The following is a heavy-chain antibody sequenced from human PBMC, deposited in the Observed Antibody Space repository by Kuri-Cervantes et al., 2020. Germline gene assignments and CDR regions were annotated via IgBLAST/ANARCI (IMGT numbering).Heavy chain of an antibody. CDR2: INPNSGGT. V-gene: IGHV1-2*02. D-gene: IGHD2-2*01. CDR3: AREHPRYAGGDH. Sequence: ASVKVSCKASGYTFTGYYLHWVRQAPGQGLEWMGWINPNSGGTNYAQKLQDRLTMTTDTSTSTAYMELRSLTSDDTAVYYCAREHPRYAGGDHWGQGTLVTVSS. CDR1: GYTFTGYY. J-gene: IGHJ4*02.